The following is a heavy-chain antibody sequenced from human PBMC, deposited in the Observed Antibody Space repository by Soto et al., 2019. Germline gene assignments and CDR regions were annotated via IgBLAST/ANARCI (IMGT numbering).Heavy chain of an antibody. V-gene: IGHV1-69*13. J-gene: IGHJ6*02. CDR1: GGTFSSYA. Sequence: GASVQVSCKASGGTFSSYAISWVRQAPGQGLEWMGGIIPIFGTANYAQKFQGRVTITADESTSTAYMELSSLRSEDTAVYYCARPRTTVTTYGMDVWGQRTTVTVSS. D-gene: IGHD4-17*01. CDR2: IIPIFGTA. CDR3: ARPRTTVTTYGMDV.